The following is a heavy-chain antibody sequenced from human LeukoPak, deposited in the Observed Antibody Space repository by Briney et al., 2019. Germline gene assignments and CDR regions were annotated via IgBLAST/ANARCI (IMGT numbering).Heavy chain of an antibody. V-gene: IGHV5-51*01. D-gene: IGHD5-24*01. CDR3: ARLSGDGFNSFDY. CDR1: GYSFTNYW. CDR2: IYLGDSDT. J-gene: IGHJ4*02. Sequence: GESLKISCKASGYSFTNYWIAWVRHMPGKGLELMGLIYLGDSDTRYSPSLQGQVTISADKSIATAYLQWISLKASDTAMFYCARLSGDGFNSFDYWGQGTLLTVSS.